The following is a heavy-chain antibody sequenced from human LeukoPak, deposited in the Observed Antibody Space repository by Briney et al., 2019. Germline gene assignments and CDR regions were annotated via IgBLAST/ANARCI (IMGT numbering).Heavy chain of an antibody. CDR2: IYYSGST. J-gene: IGHJ4*02. D-gene: IGHD2-8*01. Sequence: SETLSLTCTVSGGSISSYYWSWIRQPPGKGLEWIGYIYYSGSTNYNPSLKSRVTISVGTSKNQFSLKLSSVTAADTAVYYCAGARRVYYFDYWGQGTLVTVSS. CDR3: AGARRVYYFDY. V-gene: IGHV4-59*01. CDR1: GGSISSYY.